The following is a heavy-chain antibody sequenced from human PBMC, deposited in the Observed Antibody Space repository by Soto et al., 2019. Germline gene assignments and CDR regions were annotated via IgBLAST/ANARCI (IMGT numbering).Heavy chain of an antibody. D-gene: IGHD7-27*01. CDR3: ARDLNLGLGDY. CDR2: ISVHNGNT. V-gene: IGHV1-18*01. Sequence: QVQLVQSGAEVKKPGASVKVSCKASGYTFTSYGISWVRQAPGQGLEWMGWISVHNGNTKYAHKLQGRVTMTTDTTSSTAFREVRSLRSDDTAVYYCARDLNLGLGDYWGQGTLVTVSS. J-gene: IGHJ4*02. CDR1: GYTFTSYG.